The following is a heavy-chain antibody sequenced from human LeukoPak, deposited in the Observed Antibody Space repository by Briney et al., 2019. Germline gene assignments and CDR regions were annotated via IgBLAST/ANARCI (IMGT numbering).Heavy chain of an antibody. CDR3: AREQKSIFYDSSGFDAFDI. V-gene: IGHV3-23*01. D-gene: IGHD3-22*01. Sequence: GGSLRLSCTASGFTFSSYAMTWVRQAPGKGLEWVSAISGSGGSTYYADSVKGRFTISRDNSKNTLYLQMNSLRAEDTAVYYCAREQKSIFYDSSGFDAFDIWGQGTMVTVSS. J-gene: IGHJ3*02. CDR1: GFTFSSYA. CDR2: ISGSGGST.